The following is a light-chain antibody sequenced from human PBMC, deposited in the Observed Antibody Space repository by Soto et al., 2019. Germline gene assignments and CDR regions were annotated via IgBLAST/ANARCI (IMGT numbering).Light chain of an antibody. CDR1: IRDIGGYNF. CDR3: CSYAGSNTLA. V-gene: IGLV2-11*01. CDR2: DVS. Sequence: QSVLTQPRPVSGSPGQSITISCSGTIRDIGGYNFISWYQQHPGAAPKIIIYDVSKRPSGVPDRFSGSTSGNTASLTISGLQAEDDAFYYCCSYAGSNTLAFGGGTKVTVL. J-gene: IGLJ2*01.